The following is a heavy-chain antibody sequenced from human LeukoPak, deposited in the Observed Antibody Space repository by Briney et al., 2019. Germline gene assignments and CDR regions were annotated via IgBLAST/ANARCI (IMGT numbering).Heavy chain of an antibody. Sequence: SETLPLTCAVYGGSFSDYYWGWIRQPPGKGLEWIGNIYYNGGTYYNPSLKSRVTISVDTSKNQLSLKLSSVTVADTAVYYCAREVAGTPWIDYWGQGTLVTVSS. D-gene: IGHD6-19*01. CDR3: AREVAGTPWIDY. CDR2: IYYNGGT. CDR1: GGSFSDYY. V-gene: IGHV4-34*01. J-gene: IGHJ4*02.